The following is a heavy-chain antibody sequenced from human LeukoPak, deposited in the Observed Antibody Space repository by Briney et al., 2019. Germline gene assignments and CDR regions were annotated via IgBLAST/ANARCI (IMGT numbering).Heavy chain of an antibody. CDR2: ISGSGSNT. CDR3: AKDVRGYNRPFDY. CDR1: GFSFSTCA. D-gene: IGHD3-10*02. V-gene: IGHV3-23*01. J-gene: IGHJ4*02. Sequence: GGSLRLSCAASGFSFSTCAMNWVRQAPGKGLEWVSAISGSGSNTYYTDSVKGRFTISRDNSKNTLYLQMNSLGAEDTALYYCAKDVRGYNRPFDYWGQGTLVTVSS.